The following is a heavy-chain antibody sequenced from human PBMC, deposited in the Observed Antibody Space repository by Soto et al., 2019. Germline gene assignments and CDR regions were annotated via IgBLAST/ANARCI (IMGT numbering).Heavy chain of an antibody. J-gene: IGHJ4*02. CDR1: GGSISSYY. Sequence: QVQLQESGPGLVKPSETLSLTCTVSGGSISSYYWSWIRQPPGKGLEWIGYIYYSGSTNYNPSLKSRVTISVDTSKNQFSLKLSSVTAADTAVYYCASGGGDSGWYYFDYWGQGTLVTVSS. CDR3: ASGGGDSGWYYFDY. V-gene: IGHV4-59*08. CDR2: IYYSGST. D-gene: IGHD6-19*01.